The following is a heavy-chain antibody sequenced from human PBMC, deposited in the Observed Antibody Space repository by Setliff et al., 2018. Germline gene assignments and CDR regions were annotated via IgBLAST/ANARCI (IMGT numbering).Heavy chain of an antibody. V-gene: IGHV7-4-1*02. Sequence: ASVKVSCKASGYTFTSYAMNWVRQAPGQGLEWMGWINTNTGNPTYAQGFTGRFVFSLDPSVSTAYLQISSLKAEDTAVYYCATSTRDDPLFDYWGQGTLVTVSS. CDR3: ATSTRDDPLFDY. J-gene: IGHJ4*02. CDR2: INTNTGNP. CDR1: GYTFTSYA. D-gene: IGHD4-17*01.